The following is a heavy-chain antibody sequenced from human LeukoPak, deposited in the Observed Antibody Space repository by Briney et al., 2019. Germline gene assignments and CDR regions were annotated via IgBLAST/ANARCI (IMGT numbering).Heavy chain of an antibody. V-gene: IGHV3-7*01. D-gene: IGHD3-10*01. Sequence: GGSLRLSCAASGFTFSSYWMKWVRQAPGRGLEWVANIKQDGSDKYYVNSVKGRFTISRDNAKNSLYLQMNSLRAEDTAVYYCARDYSASGAHDYWGQGTLVTVSS. CDR3: ARDYSASGAHDY. CDR2: IKQDGSDK. CDR1: GFTFSSYW. J-gene: IGHJ4*02.